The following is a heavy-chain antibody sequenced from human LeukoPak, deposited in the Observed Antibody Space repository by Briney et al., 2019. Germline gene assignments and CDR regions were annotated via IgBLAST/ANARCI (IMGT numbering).Heavy chain of an antibody. J-gene: IGHJ5*02. CDR2: IYYSEST. CDR3: ARANGDRGWFDP. Sequence: SETLSLTWTVATRSLGIYYRSWVRQPQGKGMGWNGYIYYSESTNYNTTLKSRVTISVDTSKNQFSLKRSSLTAADTAVYYCARANGDRGWFDPWGQGTLVTVSS. V-gene: IGHV4-59*01. D-gene: IGHD4-17*01. CDR1: TRSLGIYY.